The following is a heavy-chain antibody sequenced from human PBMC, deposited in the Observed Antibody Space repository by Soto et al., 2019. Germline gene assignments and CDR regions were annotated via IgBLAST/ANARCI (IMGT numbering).Heavy chain of an antibody. CDR3: AREWGSGSYAFDY. V-gene: IGHV4-59*01. CDR1: GGSISSYY. CDR2: IYYSGST. Sequence: QVQLQESGPGLVKPSETLSLTCTVSGGSISSYYWSWIRQPPGKGLEWIGYIYYSGSTNYNPSLKSRVTISVDTSKNQFSLKLSSVTAADTAVYYCAREWGSGSYAFDYWGQGTLVTVSS. J-gene: IGHJ4*02. D-gene: IGHD3-10*01.